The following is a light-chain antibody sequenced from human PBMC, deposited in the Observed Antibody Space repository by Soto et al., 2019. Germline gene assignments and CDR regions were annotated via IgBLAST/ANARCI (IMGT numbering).Light chain of an antibody. CDR3: QQYYKSPPT. CDR2: WAS. V-gene: IGKV4-1*01. J-gene: IGKJ1*01. CDR1: QSVLYNSNNKNY. Sequence: DIVMTQSPDSLAVSLGEGATINCKSSQSVLYNSNNKNYLAWYQQKPGQPPKLLIYWASTRESGVPDRFSGSGSGTDFALTISSLQAEDVAVYYCQQYYKSPPTFGQGTKVEIK.